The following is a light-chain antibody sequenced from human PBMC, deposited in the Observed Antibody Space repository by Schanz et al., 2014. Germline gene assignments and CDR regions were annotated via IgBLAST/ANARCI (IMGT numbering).Light chain of an antibody. CDR3: LSYDSSLSGSV. CDR1: SSNIGSNY. J-gene: IGLJ3*02. Sequence: QSVLTQPPSASGTPGQRVTISCSGSSSNIGSNYVYWYQQFPGSAPKLLVHSNDQRPSGVPDRFSGSKSGTSASLAITGLQAEDEADYHCLSYDSSLSGSVFGGGTKLTVL. CDR2: SND. V-gene: IGLV1-47*01.